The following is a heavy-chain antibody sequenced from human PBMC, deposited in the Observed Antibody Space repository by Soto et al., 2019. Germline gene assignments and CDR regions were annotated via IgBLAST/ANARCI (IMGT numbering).Heavy chain of an antibody. D-gene: IGHD5-12*01. CDR1: GFTFSSYA. J-gene: IGHJ4*02. Sequence: PGGSLRLSCAASGFTFSSYAMSWVRQAPGKGLEWVSAITSGGSTYYADSVKGRFTISRDNSKNTLYLQMNSLRAEDTAVHYCAKGEDIVATVFDYWGQVILVTVSS. V-gene: IGHV3-23*01. CDR3: AKGEDIVATVFDY. CDR2: ITSGGST.